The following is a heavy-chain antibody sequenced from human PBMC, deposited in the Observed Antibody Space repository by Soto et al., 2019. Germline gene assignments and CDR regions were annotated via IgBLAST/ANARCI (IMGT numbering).Heavy chain of an antibody. D-gene: IGHD4-17*01. CDR3: EVTTGY. CDR2: VSPENRNA. Sequence: ASVKVSCKTSGYTFTEYDINWVRQAPGQGLEYMGWVSPENRNAGYAPQFRGRVSMTADTSINTVYLELTTLAYEDTAVYYCEVTTGYWGQGTMVTVSS. CDR1: GYTFTEYD. V-gene: IGHV1-8*01. J-gene: IGHJ4*02.